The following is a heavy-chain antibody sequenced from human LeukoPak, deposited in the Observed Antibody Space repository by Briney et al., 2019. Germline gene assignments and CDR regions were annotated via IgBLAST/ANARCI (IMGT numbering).Heavy chain of an antibody. D-gene: IGHD2-15*01. J-gene: IGHJ3*02. CDR1: GFTFSSYA. CDR2: ISGSGGST. V-gene: IGHV3-23*01. Sequence: PGGSLRLSCAASGFTFSSYAMSWVRQAPGKGLEWVSAISGSGGSTYYADSVKGRFTISRDNSKNTLYLQMNSLRAEDTAVYYCVKVGRAAHDAFDIWGQGTMVTVSS. CDR3: VKVGRAAHDAFDI.